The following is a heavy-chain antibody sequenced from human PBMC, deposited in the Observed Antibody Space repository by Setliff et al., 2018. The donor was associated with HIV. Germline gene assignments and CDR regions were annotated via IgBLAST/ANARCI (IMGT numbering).Heavy chain of an antibody. D-gene: IGHD5-18*01. J-gene: IGHJ6*03. CDR2: ISTYNADT. V-gene: IGHV1-18*01. CDR1: GYTFTSYG. Sequence: ASVKVSCKASGYTFTSYGISWVRQAPGQGLEWMGWISTYNADTNYAQKVQGRVTMTTDTSTSTAYMELRSLRSDDTAVYYCAGEDTAPPDYYSYMDVWGKGTTVTVSS. CDR3: AGEDTAPPDYYSYMDV.